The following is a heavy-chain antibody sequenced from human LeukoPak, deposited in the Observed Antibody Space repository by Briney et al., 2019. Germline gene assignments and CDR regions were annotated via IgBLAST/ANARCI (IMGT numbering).Heavy chain of an antibody. V-gene: IGHV3-23*01. CDR3: ARDLGIAARAIAAVPDDKMDV. Sequence: PGGSLRLSCSASGFTFNNYGMSWVRQAPGKGLEWVSSISGSGDSTYYADSVKGRFTISRDNAKNSLYLQMNSLRAEDTAVYYCARDLGIAARAIAAVPDDKMDVWGKGTTVTVSS. CDR2: ISGSGDST. D-gene: IGHD6-6*01. J-gene: IGHJ6*04. CDR1: GFTFNNYG.